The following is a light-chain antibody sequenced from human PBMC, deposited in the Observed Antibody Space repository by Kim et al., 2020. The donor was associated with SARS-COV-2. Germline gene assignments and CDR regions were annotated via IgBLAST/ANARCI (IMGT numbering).Light chain of an antibody. CDR3: QAWDSSTVI. CDR2: QNN. V-gene: IGLV3-1*01. Sequence: SVSPGQTASIACSGDKLGDRDASWYQQKPGQSPVLVIFQNNRRPSGIPERFSGSKSGNTATLTISGTQAMDEADYYCQAWDSSTVIFGGGTKLTVL. J-gene: IGLJ2*01. CDR1: KLGDRD.